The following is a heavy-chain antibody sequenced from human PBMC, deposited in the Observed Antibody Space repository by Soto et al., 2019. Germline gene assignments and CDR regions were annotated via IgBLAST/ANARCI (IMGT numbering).Heavy chain of an antibody. D-gene: IGHD3-22*01. CDR1: GYAFSSYA. CDR2: INAGNGNT. CDR3: ARPYCNDSRTMDV. J-gene: IGHJ6*02. V-gene: IGHV1-3*01. Sequence: SVRVSCKGAGYAFSSYALPWVHQAPGQRLEWMGWINAGNGNTKYSQKFQGRVTITRDTSASTAYMELSSLRSEDTAVYYCARPYCNDSRTMDVGGQRTTVTVSS.